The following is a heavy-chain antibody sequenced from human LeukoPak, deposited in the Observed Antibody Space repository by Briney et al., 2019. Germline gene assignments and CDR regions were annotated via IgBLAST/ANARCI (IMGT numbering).Heavy chain of an antibody. CDR2: ISWNSVSI. D-gene: IGHD6-13*01. V-gene: IGHV3-9*01. CDR1: GFTLDDYV. CDR3: AKDIGTGGTGWYFDL. Sequence: PGRSLRLSCAASGFTLDDYVMHWVRQAPGKGLEWVSGISWNSVSIGYADSAKGRFTISRDNAKNSLYLQMNSLRAEDTALYYCAKDIGTGGTGWYFDLWGRGTLVTVSS. J-gene: IGHJ2*01.